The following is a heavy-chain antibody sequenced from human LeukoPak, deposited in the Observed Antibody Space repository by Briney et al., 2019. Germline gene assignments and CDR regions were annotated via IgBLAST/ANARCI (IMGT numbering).Heavy chain of an antibody. D-gene: IGHD3-3*01. CDR1: GFTFSSYW. J-gene: IGHJ4*02. CDR2: INSDGSST. CDR3: ARHITIFGGFDY. V-gene: IGHV3-74*01. Sequence: GGSLRLSCAASGFTFSSYWMHWVRQAPGKGLVWVSRINSDGSSTSYADSVKGRFTISRDNAKNTLYLQMNSLRAEDTAVYYCARHITIFGGFDYWGQGTLVTVSS.